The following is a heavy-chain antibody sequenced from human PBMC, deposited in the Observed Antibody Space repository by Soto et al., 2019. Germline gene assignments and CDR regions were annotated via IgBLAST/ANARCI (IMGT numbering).Heavy chain of an antibody. D-gene: IGHD5-18*01. CDR2: IYYSGST. V-gene: IGHV4-59*01. Sequence: SETLSLTCTVSGGSISSYYWSWIRQPPGKGLEWIGYIYYSGSTNYNPSLKSRVTISVDTSKNQFSLKLSSVTAADTAVYYCARSGKILIHDIWGQGTMVTISS. CDR3: ARSGKILIHDI. CDR1: GGSISSYY. J-gene: IGHJ3*02.